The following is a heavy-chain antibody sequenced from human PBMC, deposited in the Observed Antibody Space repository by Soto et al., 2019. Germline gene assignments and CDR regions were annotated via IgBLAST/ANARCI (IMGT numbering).Heavy chain of an antibody. D-gene: IGHD1-1*01. CDR3: ARTITGYFWAGAY. Sequence: SLILSCAASGFTFNMYAMSWVRQAPGKGLEWVSGIGGSGANTYYADFVKGRFTISRDNSKNTLYLQMDSLRAEDTAIYYCARTITGYFWAGAYWGQGTLVTVSS. CDR1: GFTFNMYA. J-gene: IGHJ4*02. V-gene: IGHV3-23*01. CDR2: IGGSGANT.